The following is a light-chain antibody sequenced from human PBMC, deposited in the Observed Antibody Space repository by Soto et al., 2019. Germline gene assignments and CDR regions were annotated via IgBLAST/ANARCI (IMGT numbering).Light chain of an antibody. J-gene: IGLJ2*01. Sequence: QSALTQPASVSGSPGQSITISCTGSSNDVGAYTYVSWYQQHPGKAPKLMIFEGSDRPSGVSNRFSGSKSGNTASLTICGLQAEDEADYYCSSYTTSNTLVFGGGTQLTVL. CDR3: SSYTTSNTLV. CDR2: EGS. V-gene: IGLV2-14*01. CDR1: SNDVGAYTY.